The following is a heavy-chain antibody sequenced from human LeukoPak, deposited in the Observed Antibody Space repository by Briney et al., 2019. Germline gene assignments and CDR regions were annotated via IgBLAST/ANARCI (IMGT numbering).Heavy chain of an antibody. Sequence: ASVKVSCKASGYTFTSKKMHWVRQAPGQGLEWMGIISPSGGYRSYAQKFLGRVTMTGDTSTSTVYMELSSLSSEDTAVYYCARDSSSWSVDYWGQGTLVTVSS. V-gene: IGHV1-46*01. CDR2: ISPSGGYR. CDR1: GYTFTSKK. J-gene: IGHJ4*02. CDR3: ARDSSSWSVDY. D-gene: IGHD6-13*01.